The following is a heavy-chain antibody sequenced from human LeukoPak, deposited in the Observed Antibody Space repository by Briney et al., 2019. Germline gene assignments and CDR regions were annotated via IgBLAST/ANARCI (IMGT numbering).Heavy chain of an antibody. CDR1: GGTFSSYA. CDR3: ARGGSDIAARRWFDP. J-gene: IGHJ5*02. CDR2: IIPIFGTA. V-gene: IGHV1-69*05. Sequence: ASVKVSCKASGGTFSSYAISWVRQAPGQGLEWMGGIIPIFGTANYAQKFQGRVTITTDESTSTAYMELSSLRSEDTAVYYCARGGSDIAARRWFDPWGQGTLVTVSS. D-gene: IGHD6-6*01.